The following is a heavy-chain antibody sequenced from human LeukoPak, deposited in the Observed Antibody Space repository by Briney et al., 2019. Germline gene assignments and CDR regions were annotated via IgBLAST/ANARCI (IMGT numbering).Heavy chain of an antibody. CDR1: GYSISSGYY. Sequence: SETLSLTCAVSGYSISSGYYWGWIRQPPGKGLEWIGSIYHSGSTYCNPSLKSRVTISVDTSKNQFSLKLSSVTAADTAVYYCATHCSSTSCYENGMDVWGKGTTVTVSS. V-gene: IGHV4-38-2*01. CDR2: IYHSGST. D-gene: IGHD2-2*01. J-gene: IGHJ6*04. CDR3: ATHCSSTSCYENGMDV.